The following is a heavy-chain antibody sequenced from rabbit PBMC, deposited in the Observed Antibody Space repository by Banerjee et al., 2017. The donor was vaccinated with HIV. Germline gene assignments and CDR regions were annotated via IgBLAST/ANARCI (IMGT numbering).Heavy chain of an antibody. CDR1: GFSFSDKYV. D-gene: IGHD4-1*01. V-gene: IGHV1S45*01. CDR3: ARHNSGLRL. J-gene: IGHJ3*01. CDR2: INTSSGNT. Sequence: QEQLEESGGDLVKPGRSLTLTCTASGFSFSDKYVMSWVRQAPGKGLEWIGCINTSSGNTVYASWAKGRFTISKTSSTTVTLQMTSLTAADTATYFCARHNSGLRLWGQGTLVTVS.